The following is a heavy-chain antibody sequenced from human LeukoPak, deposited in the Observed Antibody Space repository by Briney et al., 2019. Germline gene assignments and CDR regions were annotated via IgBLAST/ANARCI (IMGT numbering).Heavy chain of an antibody. D-gene: IGHD6-19*01. CDR3: AREEVAVAAGSAFDI. Sequence: PSETLSLTCTVSGGSISSYYWSWIRQPPGKGLEWIGYIYYTGSTNYNPSLKSRVTILVDTSKNQFPLKLSSVTAADTAVYYCAREEVAVAAGSAFDIWGQGTMVTVSS. CDR1: GGSISSYY. J-gene: IGHJ3*02. V-gene: IGHV4-59*01. CDR2: IYYTGST.